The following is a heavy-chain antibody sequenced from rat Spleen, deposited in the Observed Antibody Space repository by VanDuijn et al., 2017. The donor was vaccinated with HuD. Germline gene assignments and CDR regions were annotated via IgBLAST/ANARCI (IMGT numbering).Heavy chain of an antibody. CDR3: TRGYYFDY. CDR1: GFTFSDYY. J-gene: IGHJ2*01. V-gene: IGHV5-7*01. CDR2: ISYDGSTP. Sequence: EVQLVESDGGLVQPGRSLELSCAASGFTFSDYYMVWVRQAPTKGLKWVASISYDGSTPYYRDSVKGRFTISRDNAKSTLYLQMDSLRSEDTATYYCTRGYYFDYWGQGVMVTVSS.